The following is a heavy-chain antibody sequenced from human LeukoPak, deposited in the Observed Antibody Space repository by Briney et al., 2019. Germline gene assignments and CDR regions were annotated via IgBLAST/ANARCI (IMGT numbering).Heavy chain of an antibody. CDR3: ATGREYYDYVWGSYRYYFDY. V-gene: IGHV1-24*01. CDR1: GYTLTELS. J-gene: IGHJ4*02. CDR2: FDPEDGET. Sequence: ASVKVSCKVSGYTLTELSMHWVRQAPGKGLERKGGFDPEDGETIYAQKFQGRVTMTEDTSTDTAYMELSSLRSEDTAVYYCATGREYYDYVWGSYRYYFDYWGQGTLVTVSS. D-gene: IGHD3-16*02.